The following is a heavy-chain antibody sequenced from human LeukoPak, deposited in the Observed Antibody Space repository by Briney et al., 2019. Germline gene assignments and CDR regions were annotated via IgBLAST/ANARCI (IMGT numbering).Heavy chain of an antibody. D-gene: IGHD5-18*01. V-gene: IGHV3-23*01. CDR2: ISGSGGST. Sequence: GGSLRLSCAASGFTFSSYAMSWVRQAPGKGLEWVSAISGSGGSTYYADSVKGRFTISRDNSKNTLYLQMNSLRAEGTAVYYCANPTAMGPYMDVWGKGTTVTVSS. CDR3: ANPTAMGPYMDV. CDR1: GFTFSSYA. J-gene: IGHJ6*03.